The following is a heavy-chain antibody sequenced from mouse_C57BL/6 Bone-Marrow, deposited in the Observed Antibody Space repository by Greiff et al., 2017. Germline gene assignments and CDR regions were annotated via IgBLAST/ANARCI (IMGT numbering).Heavy chain of an antibody. D-gene: IGHD3-2*02. J-gene: IGHJ3*01. CDR3: AIVCSGYVRFAY. CDR1: GYTFTSYW. V-gene: IGHV1-74*01. CDR2: IHPSDSVT. Sequence: VQLQQPGAELVKPGASVKVSCKASGYTFTSYWMHWVKQRPGQGLEWIGRIHPSDSVTNYNQKFKGKATLTVDKYSSTAYMPLSSLTSEDSAVYYFAIVCSGYVRFAYWGQGTLVTVSA.